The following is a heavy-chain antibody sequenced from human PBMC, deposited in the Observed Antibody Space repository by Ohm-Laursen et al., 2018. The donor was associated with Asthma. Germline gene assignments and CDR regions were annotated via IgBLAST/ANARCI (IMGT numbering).Heavy chain of an antibody. CDR2: VEGGRGTT. Sequence: SLRLSCTASGFTFSTYSIHWVRQAPGKGLEWVSAVVEGGRGTTYYADSVKGRFTISRDDSKNTLYLQMNSLRVDDTAVYYCARHLAGDSSSWGQGTLVTVSS. V-gene: IGHV3-30*04. J-gene: IGHJ5*02. CDR3: ARHLAGDSSS. D-gene: IGHD7-27*01. CDR1: GFTFSTYS.